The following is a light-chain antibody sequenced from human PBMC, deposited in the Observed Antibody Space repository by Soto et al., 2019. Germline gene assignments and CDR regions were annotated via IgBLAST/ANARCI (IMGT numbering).Light chain of an antibody. CDR3: SSYRSSSTLDYV. V-gene: IGLV2-14*01. Sequence: QSALTQPASVSGSPGQSITISCTGTSSDVGTYNYVSWYQQHPGKAPKLMIYEVSNRPSGISNRFSGSKSGNTASLTISGLQAEDEADYYCSSYRSSSTLDYVFGTGTMLTVL. CDR2: EVS. J-gene: IGLJ1*01. CDR1: SSDVGTYNY.